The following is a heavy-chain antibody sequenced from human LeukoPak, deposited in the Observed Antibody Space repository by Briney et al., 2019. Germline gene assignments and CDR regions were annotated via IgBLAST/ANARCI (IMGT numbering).Heavy chain of an antibody. Sequence: PSETLSLTCAVYGGSFSGYYWSWIRQPPGKGLEWIGEINHSGSTNYNPSLKSRVTISVDTSKNQFSLKLSSVTAADTAVYYCARGRRTVSRYFDYWGQGTLSPSPQ. CDR1: GGSFSGYY. CDR2: INHSGST. CDR3: ARGRRTVSRYFDY. V-gene: IGHV4-34*01. D-gene: IGHD4-11*01. J-gene: IGHJ4*02.